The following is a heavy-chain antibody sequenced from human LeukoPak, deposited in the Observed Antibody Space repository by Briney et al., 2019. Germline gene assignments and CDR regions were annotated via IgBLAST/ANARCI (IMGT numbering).Heavy chain of an antibody. CDR1: GFTFSDHY. D-gene: IGHD7-27*01. CDR2: ISSSGSNI. J-gene: IGHJ4*02. V-gene: IGHV3-11*01. CDR3: ARNTGELDY. Sequence: PGGSLRLSCAASGFTFSDHYMSWIRQAPGKGLEWVSYISSSGSNIYYVDSVKGRFTISRDNAKNSLSLQMNSLRAEDTAVYCCARNTGELDYWGQGTLVTVSS.